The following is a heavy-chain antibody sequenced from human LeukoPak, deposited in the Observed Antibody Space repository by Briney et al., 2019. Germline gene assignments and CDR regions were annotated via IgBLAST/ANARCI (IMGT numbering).Heavy chain of an antibody. CDR2: IYWDDDK. CDR1: GFSLSTSGVG. V-gene: IGHV2-5*02. J-gene: IGHJ4*02. D-gene: IGHD3-22*01. Sequence: VSGPTLVNPTQTLTLTCTFSGFSLSTSGVGVGWIRQPPGKALEWLALIYWDDDKRYSPSLKSRLTITKDTSKNQVVLTVTNMDPVDTATYYCAHRGVFDSSGHYFAYWGQGTLVTVSS. CDR3: AHRGVFDSSGHYFAY.